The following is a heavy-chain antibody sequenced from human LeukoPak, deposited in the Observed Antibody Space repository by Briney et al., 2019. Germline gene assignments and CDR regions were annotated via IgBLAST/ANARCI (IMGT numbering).Heavy chain of an antibody. CDR1: GGTFSSYA. J-gene: IGHJ2*01. CDR2: IGAYNGNT. CDR3: ARVGGYYYGSGPGALDL. D-gene: IGHD3-10*01. Sequence: ASVKVSCKASGGTFSSYAISWVRQAPGQGLGGWGGIGAYNGNTNYAQKLQGRVTMTRDTSISTAYMELSRLRSDDTAVYYCARVGGYYYGSGPGALDLWGRGTLVTVSS. V-gene: IGHV1-18*01.